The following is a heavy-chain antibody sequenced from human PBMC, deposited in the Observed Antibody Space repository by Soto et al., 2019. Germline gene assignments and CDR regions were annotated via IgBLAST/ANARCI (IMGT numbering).Heavy chain of an antibody. CDR3: TTDRGEQWLVPVDY. Sequence: PGGSLRLSCAASGFTFSDYYMSWIRQAPGKGLEWVSYISSSGSTIYYADSVKGRFTISRDNAKNSLYLQMNSLKTEDTAVYYCTTDRGEQWLVPVDYWGQGTLVTVSS. CDR2: ISSSGSTI. V-gene: IGHV3-11*01. D-gene: IGHD6-19*01. CDR1: GFTFSDYY. J-gene: IGHJ4*02.